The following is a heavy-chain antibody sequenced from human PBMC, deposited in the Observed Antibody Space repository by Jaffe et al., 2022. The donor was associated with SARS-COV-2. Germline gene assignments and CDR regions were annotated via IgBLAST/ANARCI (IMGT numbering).Heavy chain of an antibody. D-gene: IGHD4-17*01. V-gene: IGHV1-18*01. CDR2: IRPYNGDT. J-gene: IGHJ4*02. CDR1: GYSFPSYG. CDR3: ARIPYGDHYFDY. Sequence: QVQLVQSGAEVKKPGASVKVSCKASGYSFPSYGISWVRQAPGQGLEWMGWIRPYNGDTTYTEALQGRVTMTTDTSTSIVYMELRSLRSDDSAVYYCARIPYGDHYFDYWGQGTLVTVSS.